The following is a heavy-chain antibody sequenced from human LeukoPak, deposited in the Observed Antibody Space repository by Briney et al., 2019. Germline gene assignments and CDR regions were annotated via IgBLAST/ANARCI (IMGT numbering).Heavy chain of an antibody. J-gene: IGHJ5*02. D-gene: IGHD6-13*01. CDR1: GGTFSSYA. CDR3: ARVVAAAGTSNWFDP. CDR2: IIPIFGTA. Sequence: ASVKVSCKASGGTFSSYAISWVRQAPGQGLEWMGGIIPIFGTANYAQKFQGRVTITADESTSTAYMELSSLRSEDTAVYYCARVVAAAGTSNWFDPWGQGTLVTVSS. V-gene: IGHV1-69*13.